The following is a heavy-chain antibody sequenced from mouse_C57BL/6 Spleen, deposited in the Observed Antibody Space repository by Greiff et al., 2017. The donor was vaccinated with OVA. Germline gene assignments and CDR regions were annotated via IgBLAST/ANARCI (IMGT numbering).Heavy chain of an antibody. J-gene: IGHJ4*01. D-gene: IGHD2-1*01. Sequence: QVQLQQPGAELVKPGASVKMSCKASGYTFTSYWITWVKQRPGQGLEWIGDIYPGSGSTNYNEKFKSKATLTVDTSYSTAYMQLSSLTSDDSAVYYCASIYYGNYEDYAMDYWGQGTSVTVSS. CDR2: IYPGSGST. CDR3: ASIYYGNYEDYAMDY. CDR1: GYTFTSYW. V-gene: IGHV1-55*01.